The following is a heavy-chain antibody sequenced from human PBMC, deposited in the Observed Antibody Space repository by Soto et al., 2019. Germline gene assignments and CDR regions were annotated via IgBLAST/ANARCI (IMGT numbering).Heavy chain of an antibody. J-gene: IGHJ4*02. CDR3: ARSFTAGTAGDY. CDR1: GYMFTNYW. Sequence: GEALKISCKGSGYMFTNYWIGWVRQMPGKGLGWRGIINPGDSDTRYSPSFQGQVTISADKSISTAYLQWSSLKASDTAMYFCARSFTAGTAGDYWGQGTLVTVSS. CDR2: INPGDSDT. D-gene: IGHD6-19*01. V-gene: IGHV5-51*01.